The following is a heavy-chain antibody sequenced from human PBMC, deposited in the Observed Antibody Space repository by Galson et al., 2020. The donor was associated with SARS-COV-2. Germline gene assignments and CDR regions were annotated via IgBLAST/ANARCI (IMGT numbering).Heavy chain of an antibody. V-gene: IGHV4-59*12. Sequence: ASETLSLTCTVSGDSTSSFYWSWIRQPPGETLEWIGYIYYTGNTNYNPSLKSRATISIDVSKNQFSLRLTSVTAADTAIYYCARDRPLEAAGKVGWFDPWGQGMLVTVSS. CDR2: IYYTGNT. CDR1: GDSTSSFY. D-gene: IGHD6-13*01. CDR3: ARDRPLEAAGKVGWFDP. J-gene: IGHJ5*02.